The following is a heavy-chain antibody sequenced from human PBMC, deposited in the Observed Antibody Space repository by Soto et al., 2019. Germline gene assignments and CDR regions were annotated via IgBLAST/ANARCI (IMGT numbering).Heavy chain of an antibody. D-gene: IGHD3-3*01. CDR3: ARHGIFGVVYLDS. J-gene: IGHJ4*02. Sequence: SETLSLTCTVSGGSINSYYWSWIRQPPGKGLEWIGYMHYSGSINYNPSLKSRVTISVDTSNNQFSLKLSSVTAADTAVYYCARHGIFGVVYLDSWGQGTLVTVSS. V-gene: IGHV4-59*08. CDR1: GGSINSYY. CDR2: MHYSGSI.